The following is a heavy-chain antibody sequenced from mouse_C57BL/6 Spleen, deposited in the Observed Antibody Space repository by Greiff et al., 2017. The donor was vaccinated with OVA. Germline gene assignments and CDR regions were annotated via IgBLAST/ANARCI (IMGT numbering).Heavy chain of an antibody. J-gene: IGHJ2*01. CDR1: GYTFTSYW. D-gene: IGHD1-1*01. Sequence: VQLQQSGAELVKPGASVKLSCKASGYTFTSYWMHWVKQRPGQGLEWIGMIHPNSGSTNYNEKFKSKATLTVDKSSSTAYMQLSSLTSEDSAVYYCARPSRFITTGYFDYWGQGTTLTVSS. CDR3: ARPSRFITTGYFDY. V-gene: IGHV1-64*01. CDR2: IHPNSGST.